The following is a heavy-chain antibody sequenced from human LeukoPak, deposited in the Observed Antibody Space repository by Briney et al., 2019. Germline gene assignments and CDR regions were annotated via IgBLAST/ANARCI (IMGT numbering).Heavy chain of an antibody. CDR2: IRYDGSDK. J-gene: IGHJ5*02. V-gene: IGHV3-30*02. D-gene: IGHD4-11*01. CDR3: AKDRSDYSNYPSWFDP. Sequence: GGSLRLSCAASGFTFSSYGMHWVRQAPGKGLEWVAFIRYDGSDKYYADSVEGRFTISRDNSKNTLYLQMNSLRPEDTAVYYCAKDRSDYSNYPSWFDPWGQGTLVTVSS. CDR1: GFTFSSYG.